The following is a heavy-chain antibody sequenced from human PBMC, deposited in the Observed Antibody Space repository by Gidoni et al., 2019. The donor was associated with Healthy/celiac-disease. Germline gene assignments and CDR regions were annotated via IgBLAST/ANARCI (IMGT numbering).Heavy chain of an antibody. D-gene: IGHD4-17*01. V-gene: IGHV1-69*04. CDR2: IIPILGIA. J-gene: IGHJ5*02. CDR3: AREFWVYGDYSQTYNWFDP. CDR1: GGTFSSYA. Sequence: GAEVKKPGSSVKVSCKASGGTFSSYAISWVRQAPGQGLEWMGRIIPILGIANYAQKFQGRVTTTAAKSTSTAYMELSSLRSADTAVYYCAREFWVYGDYSQTYNWFDPWGQGTLVTVSS.